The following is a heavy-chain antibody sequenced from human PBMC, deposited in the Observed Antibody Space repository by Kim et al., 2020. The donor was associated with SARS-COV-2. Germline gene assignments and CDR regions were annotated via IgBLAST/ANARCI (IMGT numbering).Heavy chain of an antibody. Sequence: GGSLRLSCKGFGISFSDYTINWVRQAPGKGLEWVCLSRSIPYGGTIDYAASVKGIFTISRGDSKNIAYLQMNSLKTDDTAVYYCAREEVSGWYGHASDLWGQGTMVTVSS. CDR3: AREEVSGWYGHASDL. J-gene: IGHJ3*01. D-gene: IGHD6-19*01. V-gene: IGHV3-49*04. CDR2: SRSIPYGGTI. CDR1: GISFSDYT.